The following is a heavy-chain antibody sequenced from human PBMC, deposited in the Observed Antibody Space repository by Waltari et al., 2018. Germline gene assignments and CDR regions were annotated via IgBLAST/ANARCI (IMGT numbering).Heavy chain of an antibody. Sequence: QLVESGGGWVQPGGSLRLSCAAAEFTLSHYWMGWVRQAPGKGLEWVAGIKEDGGRKDYVDSVKCRFTISRDNAKSTLYLQMNSLRAEDTAVFYCVRNRGWQQFDFWGQGTLVTVSS. J-gene: IGHJ4*02. CDR1: EFTLSHYW. CDR3: VRNRGWQQFDF. CDR2: IKEDGGRK. V-gene: IGHV3-7*01. D-gene: IGHD2-15*01.